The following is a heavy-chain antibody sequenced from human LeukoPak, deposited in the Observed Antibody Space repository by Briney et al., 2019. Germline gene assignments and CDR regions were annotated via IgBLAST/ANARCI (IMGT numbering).Heavy chain of an antibody. CDR2: INPNSGGT. D-gene: IGHD3-22*01. Sequence: GASVKVSCKASGYTFTGYYMHWVRQAPGQGLEWMGWINPNSGGTNYAQKFQGRVTMTRDTSISTAYMELSRLRSDDTAVYYCAREGYYDSSGYYYYYYMDVWGKGTTVTVSS. CDR3: AREGYYDSSGYYYYYYMDV. V-gene: IGHV1-2*02. J-gene: IGHJ6*03. CDR1: GYTFTGYY.